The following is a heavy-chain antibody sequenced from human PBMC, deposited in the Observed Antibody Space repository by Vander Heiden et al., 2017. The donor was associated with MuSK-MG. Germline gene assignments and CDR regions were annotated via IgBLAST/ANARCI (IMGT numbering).Heavy chain of an antibody. CDR2: ISSTSSYI. V-gene: IGHV3-21*01. J-gene: IGHJ5*02. CDR1: GFSFSSYS. CDR3: ARGGAYDFEGAPFDP. Sequence: EVQLVESGGGLVKPGGSLRLSCAASGFSFSSYSMIWVRQAPGKGLEWVSSISSTSSYIYYADSVKGRFTISRDNAKNSLYLQMNSLRAEDTAVYYCARGGAYDFEGAPFDPWGQGTLVTVSS. D-gene: IGHD3-3*01.